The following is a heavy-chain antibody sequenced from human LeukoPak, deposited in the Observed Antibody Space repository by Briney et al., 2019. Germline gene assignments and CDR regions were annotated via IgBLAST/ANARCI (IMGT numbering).Heavy chain of an antibody. D-gene: IGHD3-16*02. CDR3: AREYYDYVWGSYRYPKEEFYFDY. Sequence: SETLSLTCTVSDDSITMYYWTWIRQPPGKGLEWIGYVDHTGSTKFNPSLNGRVSISRDTSNNFFSLKLTSVTAADTAVYYCAREYYDYVWGSYRYPKEEFYFDYWGQGTLVTVSS. CDR2: VDHTGST. CDR1: DDSITMYY. V-gene: IGHV4-59*01. J-gene: IGHJ4*02.